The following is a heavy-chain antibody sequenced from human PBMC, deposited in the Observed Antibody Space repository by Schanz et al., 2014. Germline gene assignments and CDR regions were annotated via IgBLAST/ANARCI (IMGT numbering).Heavy chain of an antibody. D-gene: IGHD2-8*02. CDR2: ITNKPNNYNT. CDR3: AKDTGYCHGGACYCFEY. CDR1: GFTFFGSFA. V-gene: IGHV3-72*01. J-gene: IGHJ4*02. Sequence: EVQLLESGGGLVQPGGSLRLSCVASGFTFFGSFAMSWVRQAPGKGLEWVGRITNKPNNYNTEYAASVKGRFTISRDDSRNSLYLQMSSLKTEDTAVYYCAKDTGYCHGGACYCFEYWGLGILVTVSS.